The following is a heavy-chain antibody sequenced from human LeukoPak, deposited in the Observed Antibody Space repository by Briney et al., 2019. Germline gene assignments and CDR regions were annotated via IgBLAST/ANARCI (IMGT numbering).Heavy chain of an antibody. CDR3: ARNQQLGGHSYYYYGMDV. J-gene: IGHJ6*02. CDR1: GFTFSSYA. D-gene: IGHD3-16*01. CDR2: ISGSGGST. V-gene: IGHV3-23*01. Sequence: GGSLRLSCAASGFTFSSYAMSWVRQAPGKGLEWVSAISGSGGSTYYADSVKGRFTISRDNSKNTLYLQMNSLRAEDTAIYYCARNQQLGGHSYYYYGMDVWGQGITVTVSS.